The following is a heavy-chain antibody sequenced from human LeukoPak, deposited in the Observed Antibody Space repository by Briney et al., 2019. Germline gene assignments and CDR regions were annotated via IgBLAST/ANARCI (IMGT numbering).Heavy chain of an antibody. CDR2: IYYSGST. J-gene: IGHJ4*02. CDR1: GDSISTYY. CDR3: ARGRGWLQSTPFDY. Sequence: PSETLSLTCTVSGDSISTYYWSWIRRPPGKGLEWVGYIYYSGSTNYNPSLKSRVTMSVDTSKNQFSLKLSSVTAADTAVYYCARGRGWLQSTPFDYWGQGTLVTVSS. D-gene: IGHD5-24*01. V-gene: IGHV4-59*01.